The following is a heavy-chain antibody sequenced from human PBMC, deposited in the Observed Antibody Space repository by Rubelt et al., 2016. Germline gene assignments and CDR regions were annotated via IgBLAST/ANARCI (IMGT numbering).Heavy chain of an antibody. V-gene: IGHV3-53*01. CDR1: GFTVSSNY. J-gene: IGHJ3*02. D-gene: IGHD3-22*01. CDR3: ARGDSSGYYDAFDI. Sequence: EVQLVESGGGLVQPGGSLRLSCAASGFTVSSNYMSWVRQAPGKGLEWVSVIYSGGSTYYATSVRGRFTISRNNSKTTLYLQRNSLRAEDTAVYYCARGDSSGYYDAFDIWGQGTMVTVSS. CDR2: IYSGGST.